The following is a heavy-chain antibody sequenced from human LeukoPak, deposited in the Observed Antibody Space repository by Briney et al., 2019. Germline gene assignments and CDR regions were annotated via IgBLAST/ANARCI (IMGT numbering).Heavy chain of an antibody. J-gene: IGHJ4*02. CDR3: AKVLGSSSWYSLGY. V-gene: IGHV3-43*02. CDR2: ISGGGGST. D-gene: IGHD6-13*01. CDR1: GFTFDNYA. Sequence: AGGSLRLSCAASGFTFDNYAMHWVRHAPGKGLEWVSLISGGGGSTSYADSVKGRFTISRDNNKGSLYLQVNSLRTEDTALYYCAKVLGSSSWYSLGYWGQGILVTVSS.